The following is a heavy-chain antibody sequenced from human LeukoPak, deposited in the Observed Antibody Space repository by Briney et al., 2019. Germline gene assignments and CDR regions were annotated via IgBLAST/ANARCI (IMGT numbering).Heavy chain of an antibody. CDR2: INHNGST. Sequence: PSAILFLTCTSSGYFISSGYYWGRMRPRPGQGLVWIMSINHNGSTYYNPSLKSRFTISVATSRNQFSLKLSSVTAADKAVYYYARVFDGPETRDFSSGYLLTTYPSDYWGQGTLVTVSS. J-gene: IGHJ4*02. CDR3: ARVFDGPETRDFSSGYLLTTYPSDY. CDR1: GYFISSGYY. D-gene: IGHD3-3*01. V-gene: IGHV4-38-2*02.